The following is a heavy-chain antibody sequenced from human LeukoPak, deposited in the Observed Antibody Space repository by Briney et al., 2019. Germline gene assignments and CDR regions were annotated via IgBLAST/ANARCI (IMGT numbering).Heavy chain of an antibody. D-gene: IGHD1-14*01. CDR3: TRDIRLTTDRDAFDI. J-gene: IGHJ3*02. CDR1: GFTFSSYS. Sequence: GGSLRLSCAASGFTFSSYSMNWVRQAPGKGLEWVSSISSSSSYIYYADSVKGQFTISRDNAKNSLYLQMNSLRPEDTAVYFCTRDIRLTTDRDAFDIWGQGTMVTVSS. CDR2: ISSSSSYI. V-gene: IGHV3-21*01.